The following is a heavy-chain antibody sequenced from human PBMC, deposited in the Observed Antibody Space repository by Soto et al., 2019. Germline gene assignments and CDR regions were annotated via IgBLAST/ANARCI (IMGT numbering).Heavy chain of an antibody. CDR3: AKDLCPSLMSSSCLDAFDI. Sequence: GSLRLSCAASGFTFSSYAMSWVRQAQGKGLEWVSAISGSGGSTYYADSVKGRFTISRDNSKNTLYLQMNSLRAEDTAVYYCAKDLCPSLMSSSCLDAFDIWGQGTRVSV. D-gene: IGHD6-13*01. CDR1: GFTFSSYA. J-gene: IGHJ3*02. V-gene: IGHV3-23*01. CDR2: ISGSGGST.